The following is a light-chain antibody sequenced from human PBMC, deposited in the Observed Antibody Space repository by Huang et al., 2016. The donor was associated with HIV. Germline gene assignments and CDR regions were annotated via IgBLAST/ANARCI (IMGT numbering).Light chain of an antibody. J-gene: IGKJ4*01. V-gene: IGKV1-8*01. CDR2: DAS. CDR1: QNIGTS. Sequence: LRMTQSPSSLSASTGDRVTITCRASQNIGTSLAWYQQRPGRAPTLLIYDASTLQQGGQSRLSGSGSRTGFTLNIGCLQVEDAAIYYCQHSDGLSPLTFGGGTKVDLK. CDR3: QHSDGLSPLT.